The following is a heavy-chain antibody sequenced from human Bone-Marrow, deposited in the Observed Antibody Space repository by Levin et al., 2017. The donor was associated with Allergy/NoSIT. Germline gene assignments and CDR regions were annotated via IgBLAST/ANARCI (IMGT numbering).Heavy chain of an antibody. J-gene: IGHJ6*02. CDR3: AKDRSSLAYHGMDV. D-gene: IGHD2-21*01. CDR1: GFTFSNYA. CDR2: MRGNGGRK. V-gene: IGHV3-23*01. Sequence: PGESLKISCAASGFTFSNYAMNWVRQAPGKGLEWVSAMRGNGGRKEQAESGKGRFTISRDNSKNTLFLEMYSLSAEDTAVYYCAKDRSSLAYHGMDVWGQGTTVTVSS.